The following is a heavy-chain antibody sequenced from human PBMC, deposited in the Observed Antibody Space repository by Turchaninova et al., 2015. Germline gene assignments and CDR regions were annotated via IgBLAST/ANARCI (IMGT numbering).Heavy chain of an antibody. CDR1: GGSFSGYY. D-gene: IGHD6-13*01. V-gene: IGHV4-34*01. CDR2: INHSGRT. Sequence: QVQLQQSGAGLLKPSETRSRSCAVYGGSFSGYYWSWIAQPPGKGLEWIGEINHSGRTNYNPSLKSRVTIAVDTSKNQFSLKLSSVTAADTAVYYCARWLYSSSKDYWGQGTLVTVSS. CDR3: ARWLYSSSKDY. J-gene: IGHJ4*02.